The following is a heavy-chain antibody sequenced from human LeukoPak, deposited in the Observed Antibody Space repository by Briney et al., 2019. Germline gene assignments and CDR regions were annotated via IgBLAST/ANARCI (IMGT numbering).Heavy chain of an antibody. CDR2: INSSGGNT. D-gene: IGHD3-22*01. J-gene: IGHJ6*02. CDR3: ARENTYGYSYGMDV. V-gene: IGHV1-46*01. CDR1: GYTFTSYY. Sequence: ASVKVSCKASGYTFTSYYMYWVRQAPGRELEWMGIINSSGGNTSYAQNFQGRVTMTRDTSARIVYMELRSLRSEDTAVYYCARENTYGYSYGMDVWGQGTTVTVSS.